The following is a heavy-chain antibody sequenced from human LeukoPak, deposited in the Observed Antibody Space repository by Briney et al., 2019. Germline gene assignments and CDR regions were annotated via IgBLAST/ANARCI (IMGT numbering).Heavy chain of an antibody. V-gene: IGHV3-74*01. CDR3: VRDGQGSTPLDY. CDR1: GFTFSSYG. Sequence: GRSLRLSCAASGFTFSSYGMHWVRQAPGKGLVWVSGISTDGSRPRYADSVNGRFTISRDNAKNTLYLQMNSLRAEDTAVYFCVRDGQGSTPLDYWGQGTLVTVSS. CDR2: ISTDGSRP. D-gene: IGHD2-15*01. J-gene: IGHJ4*02.